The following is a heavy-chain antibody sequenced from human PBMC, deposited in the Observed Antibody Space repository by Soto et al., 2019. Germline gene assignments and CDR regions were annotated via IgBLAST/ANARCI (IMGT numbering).Heavy chain of an antibody. V-gene: IGHV3-64D*06. J-gene: IGHJ4*02. D-gene: IGHD2-2*01. CDR3: VKGNQLLRYYFEY. CDR2: ITSNGDNT. Sequence: GGTLRLSCSASGFTFSNFAMHWVRQAPGKGLEYVSGITSNGDNTYHADSVQGRFTISRDNSKSTLYLQMTSLRVEDTAVYYCVKGNQLLRYYFEYWGRGALVTVSS. CDR1: GFTFSNFA.